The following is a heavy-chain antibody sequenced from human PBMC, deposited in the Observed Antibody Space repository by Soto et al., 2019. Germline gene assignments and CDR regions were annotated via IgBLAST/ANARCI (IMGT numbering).Heavy chain of an antibody. J-gene: IGHJ4*02. V-gene: IGHV4-31*01. CDR1: GGSISSGGYY. CDR2: IYYGGST. Sequence: QVQLQESGPGLVKPSQTLSLTCTVSGGSISSGGYYWSWIRQHPGKGLEWIGYIYYGGSTYYNPSLQSQVSISADMSKNQFSLKLSSVTDAYTALSYCAIVASSDIDYWGQGTLVTVSS. CDR3: AIVASSDIDY.